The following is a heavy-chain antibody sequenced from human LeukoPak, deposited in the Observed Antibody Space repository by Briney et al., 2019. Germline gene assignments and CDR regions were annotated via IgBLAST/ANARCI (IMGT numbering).Heavy chain of an antibody. CDR2: INHSGST. Sequence: PSETLSLTCAVYGGSFSGYYWSWIRQPPGKGLEWIGEINHSGSTNYNPSLKSRVTISVDTSKNQFSLKLSSVTAADTAVYYCXXPXXXXXGGSCYSTGYYDSSGYSYWGQGTLVTVSS. D-gene: IGHD3-22*01. CDR3: XXPXXXXXGGSCYSTGYYDSSGYSY. CDR1: GGSFSGYY. V-gene: IGHV4-34*01. J-gene: IGHJ4*02.